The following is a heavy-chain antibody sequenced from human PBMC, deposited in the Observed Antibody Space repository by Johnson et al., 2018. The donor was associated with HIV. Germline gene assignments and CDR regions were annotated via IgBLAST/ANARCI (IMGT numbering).Heavy chain of an antibody. CDR3: TRGGSYGAFDI. V-gene: IGHV3-49*04. J-gene: IGHJ3*02. Sequence: VQLVESGGGLVQPGRSLRLSCTASGFTFGDYAMSWVRQAPGKGLEWVGFIRSKAYGGTTEYAASVTGRFTISRDDSKSIAYLQMNSLKTEDTAVYYCTRGGSYGAFDIWGQGTMVTVSS. D-gene: IGHD1-26*01. CDR1: GFTFGDYA. CDR2: IRSKAYGGTT.